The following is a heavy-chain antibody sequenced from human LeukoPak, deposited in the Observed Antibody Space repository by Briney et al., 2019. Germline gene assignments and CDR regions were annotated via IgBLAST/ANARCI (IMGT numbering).Heavy chain of an antibody. V-gene: IGHV3-33*01. CDR2: IWYDGSNK. J-gene: IGHJ4*02. CDR3: ARDRWEGWRMTFDY. Sequence: PGRSLRLSCAASGLTFSSYGMHWVRQAPGKGLEWVAVIWYDGSNKYYADSVKGRFTISRDNSKNTLYLQMNSLRAEDTAVYYCARDRWEGWRMTFDYWGQGTLVTVSS. CDR1: GLTFSSYG. D-gene: IGHD1-26*01.